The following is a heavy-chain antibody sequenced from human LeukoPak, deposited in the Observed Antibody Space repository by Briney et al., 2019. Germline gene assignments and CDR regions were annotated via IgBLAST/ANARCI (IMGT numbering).Heavy chain of an antibody. J-gene: IGHJ4*02. CDR2: IIPIFGTA. CDR1: GGTFSSYA. CDR3: ARVVYYDFWSGYPDY. Sequence: SVKVSCKASGGTFSSYAISWVRQAPGQGLEWMGRIIPIFGTANYAQKFQGRVTITTDESTSTAYMELSSLRSEDTAVYYCARVVYYDFWSGYPDYWGQGTLVTVSS. D-gene: IGHD3-3*01. V-gene: IGHV1-69*05.